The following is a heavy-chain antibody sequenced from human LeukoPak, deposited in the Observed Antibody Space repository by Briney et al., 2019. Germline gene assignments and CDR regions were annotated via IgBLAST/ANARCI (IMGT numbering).Heavy chain of an antibody. CDR1: AFIFSGHW. D-gene: IGHD6-6*01. J-gene: IGHJ4*02. Sequence: GGSLRLSCEGSAFIFSGHWMNWVRQTPGKGLEWVASIKEDGSERQYVDSVKGRFTISRDNSKNTLYLQMSSLRAEDTAVYYCAKVVYSSSFPSDCWGQGTLVTVST. V-gene: IGHV3-7*03. CDR2: IKEDGSER. CDR3: AKVVYSSSFPSDC.